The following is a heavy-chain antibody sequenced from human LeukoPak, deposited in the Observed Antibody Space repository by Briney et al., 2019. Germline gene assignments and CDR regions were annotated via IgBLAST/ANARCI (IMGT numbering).Heavy chain of an antibody. Sequence: SETLSLTCTVSGGSISSGDYYWDWIRQHPEKSLEGIGYIFYSGSAYYNPSLKSRVTISVDTSKNQFSLKLSSVTAADTAVYYCARGSTLIRGFDYWGQGTLVTVSS. CDR3: ARGSTLIRGFDY. J-gene: IGHJ4*02. CDR2: IFYSGSA. D-gene: IGHD3-10*01. V-gene: IGHV4-31*03. CDR1: GGSISSGDYY.